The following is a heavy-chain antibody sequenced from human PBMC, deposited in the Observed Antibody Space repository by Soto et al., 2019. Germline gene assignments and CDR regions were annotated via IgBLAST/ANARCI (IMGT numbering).Heavy chain of an antibody. V-gene: IGHV1-69*01. J-gene: IGHJ6*02. CDR2: IIPIFGTA. CDR3: AASSGSGYYSNYYYYYGMDV. D-gene: IGHD3-22*01. Sequence: WVRQAPGQGLEWMGGIIPIFGTANYAQKFQGRVTITADESTSTAYMELSSLRSEDTAVYYCAASSGSGYYSNYYYYYGMDVWAQGTTVTVSS.